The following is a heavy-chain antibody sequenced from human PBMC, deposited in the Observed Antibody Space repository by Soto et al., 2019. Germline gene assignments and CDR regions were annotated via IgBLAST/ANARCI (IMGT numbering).Heavy chain of an antibody. V-gene: IGHV1-2*04. J-gene: IGHJ4*02. CDR3: ARGEGGPRWGSIDY. Sequence: ASVKVSCKASGYTFTGYYMHWVRQAPGQGLEWMGWINPNSGGTDYAQKFQGWVTMTRDTSISTAYMELSRLRSDDTAVYYCARGEGGPRWGSIDYWGQGTLVTVSS. D-gene: IGHD2-21*01. CDR1: GYTFTGYY. CDR2: INPNSGGT.